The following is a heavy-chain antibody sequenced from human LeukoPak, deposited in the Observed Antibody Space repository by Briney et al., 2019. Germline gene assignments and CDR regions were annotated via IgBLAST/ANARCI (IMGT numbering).Heavy chain of an antibody. J-gene: IGHJ4*02. Sequence: PSETLSLTCAVYGGSFSGYYWSWLRQPPGKGLEWIGEINHSGSTNYNPSLKSRVTISLDTSKNQLSLELSSATAAETAVYYCARGSYDFWSGYPYWGQGTLVTVSS. CDR2: INHSGST. CDR1: GGSFSGYY. CDR3: ARGSYDFWSGYPY. V-gene: IGHV4-34*01. D-gene: IGHD3-3*01.